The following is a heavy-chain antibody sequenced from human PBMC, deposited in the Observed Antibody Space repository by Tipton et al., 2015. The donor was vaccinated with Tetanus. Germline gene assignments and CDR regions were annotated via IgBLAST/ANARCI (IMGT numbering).Heavy chain of an antibody. Sequence: LRLSCEASGFAFSDYYMAWIRQPPGKGLEWIGYVSDSGSTYSNPSLRSRIIISVDTSKNQFSLILSSVTAADTAVYYCARATPSGSYFVRYYSMDVWGQGTTVVVSS. J-gene: IGHJ6*02. V-gene: IGHV4-30-4*08. D-gene: IGHD3-22*01. CDR2: VSDSGST. CDR1: GFAFSDYY. CDR3: ARATPSGSYFVRYYSMDV.